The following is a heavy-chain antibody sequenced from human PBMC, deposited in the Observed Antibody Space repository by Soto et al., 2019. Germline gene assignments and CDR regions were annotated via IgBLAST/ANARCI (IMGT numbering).Heavy chain of an antibody. J-gene: IGHJ5*02. V-gene: IGHV6-1*01. CDR1: GDSVSNIDAV. CDR3: AKDQLYIRGVIHNWFDP. Sequence: PSQTLSLTCAISGDSVSNIDAVWNWIRQSPSRGLEWLGRTDYRSRWHNEYALSVKSRMTINPDNSKNTLYLQMNSLRAEDTAVYYCAKDQLYIRGVIHNWFDPWGQGTLVTVSS. CDR2: TDYRSRWHN. D-gene: IGHD3-10*02.